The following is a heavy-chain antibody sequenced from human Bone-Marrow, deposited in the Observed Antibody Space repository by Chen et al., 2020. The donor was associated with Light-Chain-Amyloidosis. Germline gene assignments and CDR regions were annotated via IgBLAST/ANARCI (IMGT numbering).Heavy chain of an antibody. CDR3: ARDLRGRRLGGFDY. D-gene: IGHD3-16*01. CDR1: GFNFSSYS. CDR2: TSSRSSHI. J-gene: IGHJ4*02. Sequence: EVQLVESGGGLVQPGGSLRLSCTASGFNFSSYSMNWVRQAPGKGLEWVSSTSSRSSHIYYADSVKGRFTISRDNAKNSLFLQMNSLRAEDTAVYYCARDLRGRRLGGFDYWGQGTLVTVAS. V-gene: IGHV3-21*01.